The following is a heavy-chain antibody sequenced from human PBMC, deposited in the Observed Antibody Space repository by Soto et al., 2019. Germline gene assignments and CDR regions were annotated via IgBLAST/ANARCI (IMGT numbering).Heavy chain of an antibody. J-gene: IGHJ6*02. D-gene: IGHD3-3*02. CDR1: GFTFSSYG. V-gene: IGHV3-30*18. CDR2: ISYDGNNK. CDR3: AKDLYAFSNYYGMDV. Sequence: GGSLRLSCAASGFTFSSYGMHWVRQAPGKGLEWVAFISYDGNNKNYADSVKGRFTISRDNSKNTLYLQMNSLRVEDTGVHYCAKDLYAFSNYYGMDVWGQGTTVTVSS.